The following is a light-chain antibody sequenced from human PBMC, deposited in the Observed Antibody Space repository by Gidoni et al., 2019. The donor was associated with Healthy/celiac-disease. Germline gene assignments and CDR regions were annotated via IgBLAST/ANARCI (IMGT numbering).Light chain of an antibody. CDR2: DNN. J-gene: IGLJ2*01. V-gene: IGLV1-40*01. CDR1: RSNIGAGYD. Sequence: QSVLTQPPSVSGSPGQWVTISCTGSRSNIGAGYDVHWYQQLPGTAPKLLIYDNNNRPSGVPDRFSGSKSGTSASLAITGLQAEDEADYYCQSYDSSLSGSGVFGGGTKLTVL. CDR3: QSYDSSLSGSGV.